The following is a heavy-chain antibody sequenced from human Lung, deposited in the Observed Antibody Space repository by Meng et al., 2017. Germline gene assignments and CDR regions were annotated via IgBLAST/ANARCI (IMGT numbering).Heavy chain of an antibody. V-gene: IGHV4-34*01. J-gene: IGHJ4*02. CDR1: GGFFSDYY. CDR2: INHSGST. D-gene: IGHD4-11*01. Sequence: VQLVQWGAGLLKPSETLSLPCVVSGGFFSDYYWSWIRQPPGKGLEWIGEINHSGSTNYNPSLESRATISVDTSQNNLSLKLSSVTAADSAVYYCARGPTTMAHDFDYWGQGTLVTVSS. CDR3: ARGPTTMAHDFDY.